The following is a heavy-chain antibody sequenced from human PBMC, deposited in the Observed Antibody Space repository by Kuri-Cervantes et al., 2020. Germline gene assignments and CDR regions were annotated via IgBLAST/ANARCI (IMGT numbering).Heavy chain of an antibody. Sequence: GESLKISCTASGFTFSDNDMHWVRQGTGKGLEWVSTIGTAGDTYYPGSVKGRFTISRDNAENSLYLQMNSLRAGDTAVYYCARVWGEYDFWSGYYEDYYYYMDVWGKGTTVTVSS. V-gene: IGHV3-13*01. CDR2: IGTAGDT. J-gene: IGHJ6*03. CDR3: ARVWGEYDFWSGYYEDYYYYMDV. D-gene: IGHD3-3*01. CDR1: GFTFSDND.